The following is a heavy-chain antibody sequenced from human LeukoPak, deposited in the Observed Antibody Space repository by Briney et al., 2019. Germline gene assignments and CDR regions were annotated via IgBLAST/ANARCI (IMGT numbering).Heavy chain of an antibody. CDR2: IRYDGSNK. D-gene: IGHD5-24*01. V-gene: IGHV3-30*02. CDR3: AKARDGYRYYMDV. J-gene: IGHJ6*03. CDR1: GFTFSSYG. Sequence: HPGGSLRLSCEASGFTFSSYGMHWVRQAPGKGLEWVAFIRYDGSNKYYADSVKGRFTISRDNSKNTLYLQMNSLRAEDTAVYYCAKARDGYRYYMDVWGKGTTVTSSS.